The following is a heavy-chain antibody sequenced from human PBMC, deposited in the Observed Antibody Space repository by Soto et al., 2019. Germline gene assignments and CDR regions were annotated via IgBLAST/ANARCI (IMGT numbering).Heavy chain of an antibody. Sequence: SETLSLTCAVYGGSFSGYYWSWIRQPPGKGLEWIGEINHSGSTNYNPSLKSRVTISVDTSKNQFSLKLSSVTAADTAVYYCARGRYLYYYDSSGYPDYWGQGTLVTVSS. CDR2: INHSGST. J-gene: IGHJ4*02. CDR3: ARGRYLYYYDSSGYPDY. V-gene: IGHV4-34*01. D-gene: IGHD3-22*01. CDR1: GGSFSGYY.